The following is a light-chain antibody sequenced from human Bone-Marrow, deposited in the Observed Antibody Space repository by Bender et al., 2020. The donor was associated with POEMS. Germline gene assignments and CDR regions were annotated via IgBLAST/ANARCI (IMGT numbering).Light chain of an antibody. CDR1: SSDVGAYNY. Sequence: QSALTQPRSLSGSPGQSVSISCTGASSDVGAYNYVSWYQVHAGKAPRLMIYDVSERPSGVPERFSGSNSGNTATLTISGTQAMDEADYYCQAWDSSTARNWVFGGGTKLTVL. J-gene: IGLJ3*02. V-gene: IGLV2-11*01. CDR3: QAWDSSTARNWV. CDR2: DVS.